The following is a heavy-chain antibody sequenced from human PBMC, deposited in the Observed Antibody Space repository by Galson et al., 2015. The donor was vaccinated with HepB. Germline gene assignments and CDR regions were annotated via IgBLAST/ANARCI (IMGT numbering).Heavy chain of an antibody. CDR1: GFTFSSYG. V-gene: IGHV3-30*18. J-gene: IGHJ5*02. CDR2: ISYDGSNK. CDR3: AKNAHLAAAGTPDINWFDP. Sequence: SLRLSCAASGFTFSSYGMHWVRQAPGKGLEWVAVISYDGSNKYYADSVKGRFTISRDNSKNTLYLQMNSLRAEDTAVYYCAKNAHLAAAGTPDINWFDPWGQGTLVTVSS. D-gene: IGHD6-13*01.